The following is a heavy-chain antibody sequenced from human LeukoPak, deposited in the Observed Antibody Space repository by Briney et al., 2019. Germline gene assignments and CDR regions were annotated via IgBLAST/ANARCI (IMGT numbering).Heavy chain of an antibody. J-gene: IGHJ4*02. Sequence: SGPTLVKPTQTLTLTCTFSGFSLSTTEVRVGWIRQPPGKALEWLAVIYWDGDKYYNPSLKRRLTITQATSKNQVVLTMTNMGPVDTATYYCTHRVTGRGISNWGQGTLVTVSS. CDR2: IYWDGDK. CDR3: THRVTGRGISN. V-gene: IGHV2-5*02. D-gene: IGHD1-14*01. CDR1: GFSLSTTEVR.